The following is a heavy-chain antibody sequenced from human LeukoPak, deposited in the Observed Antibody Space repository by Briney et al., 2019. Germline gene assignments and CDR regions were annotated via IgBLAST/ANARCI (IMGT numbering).Heavy chain of an antibody. CDR1: GGSISTPSSY. Sequence: PSETLSLTCTVSGGSISTPSSYWGWIRQPPGKGLEWIGSVFYTGKTHYNPSLKSRVTISVDASHNHFSLKLGSVAAADSALYYCASLDPCYFDSGACHYYYSMDVWGQGTTVTVSS. J-gene: IGHJ6*02. CDR2: VFYTGKT. D-gene: IGHD3-22*01. CDR3: ASLDPCYFDSGACHYYYSMDV. V-gene: IGHV4-39*02.